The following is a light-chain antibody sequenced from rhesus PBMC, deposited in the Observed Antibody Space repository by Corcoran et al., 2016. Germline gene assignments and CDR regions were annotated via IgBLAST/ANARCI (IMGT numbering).Light chain of an antibody. V-gene: IGKV1-33*02. CDR2: AAS. J-gene: IGKJ4*01. CDR1: QGISNW. Sequence: DIQMTQSPSSLSASVGDRVTITCQASQGISNWVAWYQQKPGKALKLLIYAASSLQSVVPSRFSGSGSGTEFTLTISSLQPEDFATYYCQQHNSNPPTFGGGTKVEIK. CDR3: QQHNSNPPT.